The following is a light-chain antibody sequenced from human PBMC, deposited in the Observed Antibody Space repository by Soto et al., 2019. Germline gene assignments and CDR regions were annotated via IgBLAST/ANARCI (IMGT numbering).Light chain of an antibody. V-gene: IGLV2-18*02. J-gene: IGLJ1*01. CDR3: SAYTVSRTYV. CDR1: SSDVGSYDY. CDR2: NVN. Sequence: QSALIQPPSVSGSPGQSVTISCTGTSSDVGSYDYVSWYQQHPGTVPKPMIYNVNTRPSGVPDRFSGSKSGNTASMTISGLQGEDEADYYCSAYTVSRTYVFGTGTKLTVL.